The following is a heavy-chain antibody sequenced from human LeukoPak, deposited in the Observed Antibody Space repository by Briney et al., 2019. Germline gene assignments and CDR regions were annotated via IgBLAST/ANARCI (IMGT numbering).Heavy chain of an antibody. CDR3: AKDRETFHFDTSGFSPLDS. J-gene: IGHJ4*02. D-gene: IGHD3-22*01. CDR1: GFTFSSYS. V-gene: IGHV3-21*01. CDR2: ISSSSSCI. Sequence: PGGSLRLSCAASGFTFSSYSMNWVRQAPGKGLEWVSSISSSSSCIYYADSVKGRFTISRDNAKNSLYLQMNSLRVEDTGVFYCAKDRETFHFDTSGFSPLDSWGQGTLVTVSS.